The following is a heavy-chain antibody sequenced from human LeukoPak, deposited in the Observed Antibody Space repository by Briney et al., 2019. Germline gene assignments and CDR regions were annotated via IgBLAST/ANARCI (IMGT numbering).Heavy chain of an antibody. CDR1: GFPFSSYW. V-gene: IGHV3-7*03. J-gene: IGHJ6*02. D-gene: IGHD3-16*01. Sequence: PGGSLRLSCVASGFPFSSYWMNWARQALGKGLEWVASINHNGNVNYYVDSVKGRFTISRDNAKNSLYLQMSNLRAEDTAVYFCARGGGLDVWGQGATVTVSS. CDR3: ARGGGLDV. CDR2: INHNGNVN.